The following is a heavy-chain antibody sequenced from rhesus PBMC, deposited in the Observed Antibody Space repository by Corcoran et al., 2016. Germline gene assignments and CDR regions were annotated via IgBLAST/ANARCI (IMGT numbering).Heavy chain of an antibody. D-gene: IGHD1-20*01. J-gene: IGHJ5-1*01. V-gene: IGHV4-122*02. CDR2: LTYSWRT. CDR1: GGSISSDYYF. CDR3: ARGVMAGTTRVDV. Sequence: QVQLQESGPGLVKPSETLSLTCAVSGGSISSDYYFWTWLRQPPGKGLEWIGYLTYSWRTSYKPSLKSRVTISRDTSENQFSLKLSSVTAADTAVYYCARGVMAGTTRVDVWGAGVLVTVSS.